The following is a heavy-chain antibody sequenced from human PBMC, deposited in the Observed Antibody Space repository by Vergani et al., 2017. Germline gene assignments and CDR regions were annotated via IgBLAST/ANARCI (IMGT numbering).Heavy chain of an antibody. J-gene: IGHJ6*02. CDR2: ISGSGGST. V-gene: IGHV3-23*01. Sequence: EVQLLESGGDLVQPGGSLRLSCAASGFTFNHYAMSWVRQAPGKGLEWVSGISGSGGSTYYAGSVKGRFTISRDNAKNTLYLQMNSLSAGDTAVYYCAKGNTRNSGEDYLYDYHAMDVWGQGTTVTVSS. CDR1: GFTFNHYA. CDR3: AKGNTRNSGEDYLYDYHAMDV. D-gene: IGHD5-12*01.